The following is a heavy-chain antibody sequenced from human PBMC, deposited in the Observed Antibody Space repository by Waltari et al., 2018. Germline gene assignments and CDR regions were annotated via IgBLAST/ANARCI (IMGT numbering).Heavy chain of an antibody. J-gene: IGHJ4*02. CDR2: ISSSSSYI. Sequence: EVQLVESGGGLVKPGGSLRLSCAASGFTFSSSSMNWVRQAPGKGLEWVSSISSSSSYIYYADSVKGRFTISRDNAKNSLYLQMNSLRAEDTAVYYCARVNSVAGLSYYFDYWGQGTLVTVSS. CDR3: ARVNSVAGLSYYFDY. D-gene: IGHD6-19*01. CDR1: GFTFSSSS. V-gene: IGHV3-21*01.